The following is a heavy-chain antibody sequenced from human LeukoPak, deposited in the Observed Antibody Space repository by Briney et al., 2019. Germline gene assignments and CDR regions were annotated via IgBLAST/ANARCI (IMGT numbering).Heavy chain of an antibody. J-gene: IGHJ4*02. CDR2: IYYSGST. CDR3: ARERYSSGWIDY. V-gene: IGHV4-59*01. CDR1: GDSISNYY. D-gene: IGHD6-19*01. Sequence: SETLSLTCTVSGDSISNYYWSWIRQPPGKGLEWIGYIYYSGSTNYNPSLKSRVTISVDTSKNQFSLKLSSVTAADTAVYYCARERYSSGWIDYWGPGNLVTVSS.